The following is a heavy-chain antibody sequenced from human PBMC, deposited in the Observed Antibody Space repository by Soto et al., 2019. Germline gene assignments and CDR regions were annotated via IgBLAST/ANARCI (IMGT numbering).Heavy chain of an antibody. V-gene: IGHV3-23*01. CDR3: VKGNHGFFCSDMDF. CDR2: ISANGGDA. J-gene: IGHJ6*03. CDR1: AFTFSTYA. D-gene: IGHD3-10*02. Sequence: DVQLLESGGGLLQPGGSLRLSCAASAFTFSTYAMIWVRQPPGKGLEWVSAISANGGDAFYADSLKGRFTISMGNSRNTLYLSMYRLRAEATAVYYCVKGNHGFFCSDMDFWGKVTTVTVSS.